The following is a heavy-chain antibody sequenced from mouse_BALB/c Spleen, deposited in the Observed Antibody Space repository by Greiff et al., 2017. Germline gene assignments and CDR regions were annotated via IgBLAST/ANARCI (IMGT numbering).Heavy chain of an antibody. CDR2: IDPSDSET. CDR1: GYSFTSYW. Sequence: QVQLKESGPQLVRPGASVKISCKASGYSFTSYWMHWVKQRPGQGLEWIGMIDPSDSETRLNQKFKDKATLTVDKSSSTAYMQLSSPTSEDSAVYYCARGDYGNYLHWYFDVWGAGTTVTVSS. V-gene: IGHV1S126*01. J-gene: IGHJ1*01. CDR3: ARGDYGNYLHWYFDV. D-gene: IGHD2-1*01.